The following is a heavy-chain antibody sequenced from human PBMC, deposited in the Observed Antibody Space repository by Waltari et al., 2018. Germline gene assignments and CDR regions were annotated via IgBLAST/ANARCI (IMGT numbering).Heavy chain of an antibody. Sequence: QVQLVQSGAEVKKPGASVKVSCKASGYPFIGYHIHWVRQAPGQGLEWVGGIDPKTGDTTYAQEFQGMVTMTRDTPSTTVYVEVSSLRSDDTAIYFCARDLGYSYGSYYFDYWGQGAQVTVSS. CDR1: GYPFIGYH. CDR2: IDPKTGDT. D-gene: IGHD5-18*01. CDR3: ARDLGYSYGSYYFDY. J-gene: IGHJ4*02. V-gene: IGHV1-2*02.